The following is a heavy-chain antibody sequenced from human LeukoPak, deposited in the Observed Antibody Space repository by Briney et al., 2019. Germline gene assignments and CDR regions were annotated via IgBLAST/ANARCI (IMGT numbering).Heavy chain of an antibody. CDR2: IKQDGSEK. J-gene: IGHJ4*02. V-gene: IGHV3-7*01. CDR3: AREDGSGWAFVY. Sequence: SLRLSCAASGFTFSSYWMSWVRQAPGKGLEWVANIKQDGSEKYYVDSVKGRFTIPRDNAKNSLYLQMNSLRAEDTAVYYCAREDGSGWAFVYWGQGTLVTVSS. D-gene: IGHD6-19*01. CDR1: GFTFSSYW.